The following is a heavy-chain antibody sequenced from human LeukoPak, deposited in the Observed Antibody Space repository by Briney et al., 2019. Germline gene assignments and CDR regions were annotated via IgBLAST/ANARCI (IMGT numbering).Heavy chain of an antibody. Sequence: SETLSLTCTVSGGSISTYYWSWIRQPPGKGLEWIGYIYYSGSTYYNPSLKSRVTISVDTSKNQFSLKLSSVTAADTAVYYCAREETRVAFDIWGQGTMVNVSS. CDR1: GGSISTYY. J-gene: IGHJ3*02. V-gene: IGHV4-30-4*01. CDR2: IYYSGST. CDR3: AREETRVAFDI. D-gene: IGHD4-17*01.